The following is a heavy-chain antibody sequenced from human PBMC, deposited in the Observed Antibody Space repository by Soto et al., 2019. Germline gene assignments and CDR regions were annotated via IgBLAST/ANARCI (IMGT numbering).Heavy chain of an antibody. J-gene: IGHJ2*01. CDR3: ARMAVVIAIRYFDL. CDR2: INHNGST. CDR1: VGSFSGYY. D-gene: IGHD2-21*01. V-gene: IGHV4-34*01. Sequence: QVQLQQWGAGLLKPSETLSLTCAVYVGSFSGYYWSWTRQPPGKGLEWIGEINHNGSTNYNPSLKSRVTISVDTSKNQFSLKLSSVTAADTAVYYCARMAVVIAIRYFDLWGRGTLVTVSS.